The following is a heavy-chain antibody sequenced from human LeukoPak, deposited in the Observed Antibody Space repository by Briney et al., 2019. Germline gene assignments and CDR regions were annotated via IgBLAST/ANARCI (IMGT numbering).Heavy chain of an antibody. CDR3: GRGGVIAVAGWYFDY. CDR2: INPSGGST. J-gene: IGHJ4*02. D-gene: IGHD6-19*01. V-gene: IGHV1-46*03. CDR1: GYTFTSYY. Sequence: ASVKVSCKASGYTFTSYYMHWVRQAPGQGLEWMGIINPSGGSTSYAQKFQGRVTMTRDTSTSTVYMELSSLRSEDTAVYYCGRGGVIAVAGWYFDYWGQGTLVTVSS.